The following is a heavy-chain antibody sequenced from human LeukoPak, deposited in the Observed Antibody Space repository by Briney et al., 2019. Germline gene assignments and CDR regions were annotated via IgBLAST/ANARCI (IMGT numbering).Heavy chain of an antibody. J-gene: IGHJ3*02. CDR3: ARGPRSRGHYDFWSGYKSDDAFDI. CDR2: IYYSGST. V-gene: IGHV4-30-4*08. CDR1: GGSISSGDYY. Sequence: SQTLSLTCTVSGGSISSGDYYWSWIRQPPGKGLEWIGYIYYSGSTYYNPSLKSRVTISVDTSKNQFSLKLSSVTAADTAVYYCARGPRSRGHYDFWSGYKSDDAFDIWGQGTMVTVSS. D-gene: IGHD3-3*01.